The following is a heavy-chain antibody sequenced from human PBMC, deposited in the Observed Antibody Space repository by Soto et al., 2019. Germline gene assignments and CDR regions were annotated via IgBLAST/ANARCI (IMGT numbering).Heavy chain of an antibody. D-gene: IGHD3-10*01. CDR3: ARTQFYSGSGNYRNLMFDP. CDR1: GGSISSGNYS. CDR2: MYHSGST. Sequence: PALTSAVSGGSISSGNYSWSWFRQGPGMGLEGMGYMYHSGSTYYSPSLKSRVTISVDRSKNQLTLKLSSVTAADTAVYYCARTQFYSGSGNYRNLMFDPWGQGIQVT. V-gene: IGHV4-30-2*01. J-gene: IGHJ5*02.